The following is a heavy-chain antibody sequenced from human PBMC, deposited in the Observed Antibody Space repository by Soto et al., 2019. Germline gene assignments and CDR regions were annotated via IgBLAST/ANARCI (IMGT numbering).Heavy chain of an antibody. J-gene: IGHJ4*02. CDR3: VRELGLAY. D-gene: IGHD7-27*01. CDR1: GFTLSNYW. Sequence: GGSLRLSCAASGFTLSNYWMTWVRQAPGKGLEWVANINKDGSQKNYVDSVKGRFTIARDNGQNSLSLQINSLRVEDTAVHYCVRELGLAYWGQGALVTVSS. CDR2: INKDGSQK. V-gene: IGHV3-7*03.